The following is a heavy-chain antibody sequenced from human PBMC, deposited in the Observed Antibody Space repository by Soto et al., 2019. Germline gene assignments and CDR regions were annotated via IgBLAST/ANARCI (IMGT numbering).Heavy chain of an antibody. CDR2: IYYSGST. D-gene: IGHD5-18*01. Sequence: SETLSLTCTVSGGSVSSGSYYWSWIRQPPGKGLEWIGYIYYSGSTNYNPSLKSRVTISVDTSKNQFSLKLSSVTAADTAVYYCATGNVDTAMVTGFYFDYWGQGTLVTVSS. CDR3: ATGNVDTAMVTGFYFDY. CDR1: GGSVSSGSYY. V-gene: IGHV4-61*01. J-gene: IGHJ4*02.